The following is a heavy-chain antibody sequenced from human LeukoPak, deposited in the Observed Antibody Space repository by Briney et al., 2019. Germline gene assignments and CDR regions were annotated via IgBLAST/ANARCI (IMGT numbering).Heavy chain of an antibody. CDR3: AIGPTVTTGYWYFDL. V-gene: IGHV4-59*01. CDR1: GGSISSYY. CDR2: IYYSGST. D-gene: IGHD4-17*01. Sequence: SETLSLTFTVSGGSISSYYWSWIRQPPGKGLEWSGYIYYSGSTNYNPSLKSRVTISVDTSKNQISLKLSSVTAADTAVYYCAIGPTVTTGYWYFDLWGRGTLVTVSS. J-gene: IGHJ2*01.